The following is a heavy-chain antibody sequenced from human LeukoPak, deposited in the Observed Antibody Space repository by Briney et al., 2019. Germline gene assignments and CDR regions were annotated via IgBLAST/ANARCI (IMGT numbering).Heavy chain of an antibody. D-gene: IGHD2-2*01. J-gene: IGHJ4*02. CDR2: ISYDGSNK. CDR1: GFTFSSYA. V-gene: IGHV3-30-3*01. CDR3: AREQGYCSSTSCSSYPDY. Sequence: GGSLRLSCAASGFTFSSYAMHWVRQAPGKGLEWVAVISYDGSNKYYADSVKGRFTISRDNSKNTLYLQMNSLRAEDTAVYYCAREQGYCSSTSCSSYPDYWGQGTLVTVSS.